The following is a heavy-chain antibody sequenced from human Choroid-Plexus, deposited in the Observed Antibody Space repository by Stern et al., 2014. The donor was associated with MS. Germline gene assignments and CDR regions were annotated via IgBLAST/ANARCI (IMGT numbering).Heavy chain of an antibody. J-gene: IGHJ6*02. CDR3: ARDQRGITIFGVVTDYYYLGMDV. Sequence: QMQLVQSGAEVKKPGASVKVSCKTSGYIFTGYYIHWVRQAPGQRLEWMAGINPNTGGPKYAQKFQGRVTMSRDTSISTAYVELSSLTSDDTAVYYCARDQRGITIFGVVTDYYYLGMDVWGQGTTVTVSS. CDR1: GYIFTGYY. CDR2: INPNTGGP. V-gene: IGHV1-2*02. D-gene: IGHD3-3*01.